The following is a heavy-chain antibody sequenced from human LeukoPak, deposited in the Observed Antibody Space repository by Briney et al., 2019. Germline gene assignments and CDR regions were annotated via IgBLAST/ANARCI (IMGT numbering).Heavy chain of an antibody. CDR2: IYCSDDST. D-gene: IGHD1-26*01. Sequence: ASVKVSCKASGYSFIRYHIHWVRQAPGQGLEWMGSIYCSDDSTIYAQKFQGRVTITSDTSTSTVYMDLSSLRSEDTAIYYCARDWELTYWGQGTLVTVSS. CDR3: ARDWELTY. CDR1: GYSFIRYH. V-gene: IGHV1-46*01. J-gene: IGHJ4*02.